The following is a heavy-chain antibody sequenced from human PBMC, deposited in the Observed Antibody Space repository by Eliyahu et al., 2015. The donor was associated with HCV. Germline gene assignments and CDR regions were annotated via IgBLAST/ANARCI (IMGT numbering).Heavy chain of an antibody. Sequence: QVQLVQSGAEVKKPGASVKVSCKASGYTFTDYYIHWVRQAPGQGLEWMGWINPNSETTDFAQKFQGRVTMTRDTSMSTVYMELDSLRPDDTALYSCARDGQGMAPSGMNYYYGLDVWGQGTTVTVSS. CDR2: INPNSETT. CDR1: GYTFTDYY. CDR3: ARDGQGMAPSGMNYYYGLDV. J-gene: IGHJ6*02. V-gene: IGHV1-2*02. D-gene: IGHD6-13*01.